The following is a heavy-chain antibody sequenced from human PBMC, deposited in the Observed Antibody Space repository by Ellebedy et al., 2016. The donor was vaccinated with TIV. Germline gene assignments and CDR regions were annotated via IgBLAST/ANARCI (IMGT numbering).Heavy chain of an antibody. CDR1: EFTFSDYS. CDR3: ARDLAVAGAYFDL. D-gene: IGHD6-19*01. V-gene: IGHV3-21*01. J-gene: IGHJ2*01. CDR2: ISRTGTHI. Sequence: GESLKISXTASEFTFSDYSINWVRQAPGKGLEWVSSISRTGTHIYYRDSIRGRFTISRDNVKNSVYLQMTGLRAEDTAVYYCARDLAVAGAYFDLWGRGTVVTVSS.